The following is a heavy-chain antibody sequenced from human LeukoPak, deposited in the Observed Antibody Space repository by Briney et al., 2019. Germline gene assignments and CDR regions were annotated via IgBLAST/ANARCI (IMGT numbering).Heavy chain of an antibody. Sequence: PGRSLRLSCAASGFTFDDYAMHWVRQAPGKGLEWVSGISWNSGSIGYADSVKGRFTISRDNAKNSLYLQMNSLRAEDTALYCCAKDISLVVPAALDYWGQGTLVTVSS. J-gene: IGHJ4*02. D-gene: IGHD2-2*01. CDR2: ISWNSGSI. CDR3: AKDISLVVPAALDY. CDR1: GFTFDDYA. V-gene: IGHV3-9*01.